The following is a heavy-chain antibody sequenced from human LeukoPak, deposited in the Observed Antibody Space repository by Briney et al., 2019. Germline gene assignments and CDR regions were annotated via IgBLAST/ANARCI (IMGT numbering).Heavy chain of an antibody. Sequence: PGGSLRLSCVASGLTLDRYAMHWVRQGPGKGLEWVAGFSLDTDRIDYADSVRGRFTVSKDDAKKTLYLQMNNLRTEDTALYYCTKDITPGGADGWGQGTTVTVSS. CDR1: GLTLDRYA. J-gene: IGHJ6*02. D-gene: IGHD3-10*01. CDR2: FSLDTDRI. V-gene: IGHV3-9*01. CDR3: TKDITPGGADG.